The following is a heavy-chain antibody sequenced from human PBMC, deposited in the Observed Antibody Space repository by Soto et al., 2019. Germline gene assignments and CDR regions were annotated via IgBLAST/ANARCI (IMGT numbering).Heavy chain of an antibody. J-gene: IGHJ4*02. CDR2: IKSKTDGGTT. D-gene: IGHD1-1*01. CDR1: GFTFSNAW. Sequence: GESLKISCAASGFTFSNAWMSWVRQAPGKGLEWVGRIKSKTDGGTTDYAAPVKGRFTISRDDSKNTLYLQMNSLKTEDPAVYYCTTDWTGTPIDYWGQGTLVTVSS. CDR3: TTDWTGTPIDY. V-gene: IGHV3-15*01.